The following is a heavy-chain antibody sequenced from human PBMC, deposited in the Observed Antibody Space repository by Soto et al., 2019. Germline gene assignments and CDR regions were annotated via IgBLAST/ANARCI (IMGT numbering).Heavy chain of an antibody. Sequence: GGSLRLSCAASGFTFSSFWMRWVRQAPGKGLVWVSRISGDGSNTNYADSVKGRFTISRDNAKNTLYLQMNSLRAEDTAVYYCARDAMHYYAMDVWGQGTTVTVSS. J-gene: IGHJ6*02. CDR1: GFTFSSFW. CDR3: ARDAMHYYAMDV. V-gene: IGHV3-74*01. CDR2: ISGDGSNT.